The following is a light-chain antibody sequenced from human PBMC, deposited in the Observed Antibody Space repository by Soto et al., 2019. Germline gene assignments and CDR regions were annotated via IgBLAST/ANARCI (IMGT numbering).Light chain of an antibody. CDR3: QSFDTSLSVYV. Sequence: QSVLTQPPSVSGAPGQRVTISCTGSNSNIGAGYDVHWYQHLPGTVPKLLIYGNSNRPSGVPDRSSGSKSGTSASLAITGLQAEDEADYYCQSFDTSLSVYVFGTGTKLTVL. CDR1: NSNIGAGYD. J-gene: IGLJ1*01. V-gene: IGLV1-40*01. CDR2: GNS.